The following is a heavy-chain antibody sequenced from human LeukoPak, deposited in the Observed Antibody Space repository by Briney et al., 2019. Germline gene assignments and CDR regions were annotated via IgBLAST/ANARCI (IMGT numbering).Heavy chain of an antibody. V-gene: IGHV4-34*01. CDR3: ARGRHSSTPDGAAVYFDY. CDR1: GGSFSGYY. CDR2: INHSGST. J-gene: IGHJ4*02. Sequence: SETLSLTCAVYGGSFSGYYWSWIRQPPGKGLEWIGEINHSGSTNYNPSLKSRVTISVDTSKNQFSLKLSSVTAADTAVYYCARGRHSSTPDGAAVYFDYWGQGTLVTVSS. D-gene: IGHD6-13*01.